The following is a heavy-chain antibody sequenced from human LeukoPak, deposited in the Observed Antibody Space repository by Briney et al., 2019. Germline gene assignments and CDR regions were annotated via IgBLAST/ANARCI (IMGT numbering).Heavy chain of an antibody. CDR2: IIPIFGTA. J-gene: IGHJ4*02. V-gene: IGHV1-69*13. CDR1: GYTFTGYY. Sequence: SVKVSCKASGYTFTGYYMHWVRQAPGQGLEWMGGIIPIFGTANYAQKFQGRVTITADESTSTAYMELSSLRSEDTAVYYCGAAAAGTAYFDYWGQGTLVTVSS. CDR3: GAAAAGTAYFDY. D-gene: IGHD6-13*01.